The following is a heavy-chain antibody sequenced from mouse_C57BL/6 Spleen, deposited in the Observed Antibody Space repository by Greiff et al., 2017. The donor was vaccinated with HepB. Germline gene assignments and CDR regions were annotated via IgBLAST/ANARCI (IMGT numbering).Heavy chain of an antibody. CDR1: GFNIKDYY. J-gene: IGHJ1*03. D-gene: IGHD1-1*01. Sequence: VQLKQSGAELVRPGASVKLSCTASGFNIKDYYMHWVKQRPEQGLEWIGRIDPEDGDTEYAPKFQGKATMTADTSSNTAYLQLSSLTSEDTAVYYCTLSYYYGSSKYFDVWGTGTTVTVSS. CDR3: TLSYYYGSSKYFDV. CDR2: IDPEDGDT. V-gene: IGHV14-1*01.